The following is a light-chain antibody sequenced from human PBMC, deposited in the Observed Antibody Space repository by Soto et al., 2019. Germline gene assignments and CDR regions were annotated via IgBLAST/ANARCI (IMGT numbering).Light chain of an antibody. CDR3: QQRTSWSYT. CDR1: QSVGST. CDR2: DTF. V-gene: IGKV3-11*01. Sequence: EIALTQTPGTLSLSPGQRATLSCRASQSVGSTLAWYQHKPGQAPRLLIYDTFNRARGIPARFSGGGSGTDFTLTISSLEAEDFAVYYCQQRTSWSYTFGQGTRLEI. J-gene: IGKJ2*01.